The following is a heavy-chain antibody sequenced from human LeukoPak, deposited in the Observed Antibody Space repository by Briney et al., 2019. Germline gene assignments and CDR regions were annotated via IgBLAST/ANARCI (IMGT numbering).Heavy chain of an antibody. V-gene: IGHV1-24*01. CDR3: ATDLPDPSYDFWSGFDY. D-gene: IGHD3-3*01. Sequence: ASVKVSCKVSGYTLTELSMHWVRQAPGKGLEWVGGFDPEDGETIYAQKFQGRVTMTEDTSTDTAYMELSSLRSEDTAVYYCATDLPDPSYDFWSGFDYWGQGTLVTVSS. CDR2: FDPEDGET. CDR1: GYTLTELS. J-gene: IGHJ4*02.